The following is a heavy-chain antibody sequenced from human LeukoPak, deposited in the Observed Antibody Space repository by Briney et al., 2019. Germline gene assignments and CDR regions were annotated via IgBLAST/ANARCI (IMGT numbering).Heavy chain of an antibody. CDR1: GYTFTGYY. Sequence: GASVKVSCKASGYTFTGYYMHWVRQAPGQGLEWMGWINPNSGGTNYAQKFQGRVTMTRDTSNSTAYMELSRLRSDDTAVYYCARLGIAARPGYYYYGMDVWGQGTTVTVSS. D-gene: IGHD6-6*01. CDR2: INPNSGGT. J-gene: IGHJ6*02. CDR3: ARLGIAARPGYYYYGMDV. V-gene: IGHV1-2*02.